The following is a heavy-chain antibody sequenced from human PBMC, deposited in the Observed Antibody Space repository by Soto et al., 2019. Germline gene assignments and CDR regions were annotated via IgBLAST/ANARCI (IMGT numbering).Heavy chain of an antibody. V-gene: IGHV3-21*01. D-gene: IGHD2-15*01. J-gene: IGHJ4*02. CDR2: ISSSSSYI. CDR3: ARGVGGSDSWYFDY. Sequence: GGSLRLSCAASGFTFSSYSMNWVRQAPGKGLEWVSSISSSSSYIYYADSVKGRFTISGDNAKNSLYLQMNSLRAEDTAVYYCARGVGGSDSWYFDYWGQGTLVTVSS. CDR1: GFTFSSYS.